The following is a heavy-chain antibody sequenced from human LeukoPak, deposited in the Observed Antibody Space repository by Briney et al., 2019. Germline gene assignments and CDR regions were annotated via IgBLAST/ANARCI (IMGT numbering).Heavy chain of an antibody. Sequence: ASVKVSCKASGGTFSSYAISWVRQAPGQGLEWMGRIIPILGIANYAQKFQGRVTITADKSTSTAYMELSSLRSEDTAVYYCAKVPTPFYYYYGMDVWGQGTTVTVSS. CDR1: GGTFSSYA. CDR3: AKVPTPFYYYYGMDV. J-gene: IGHJ6*02. V-gene: IGHV1-69*04. CDR2: IIPILGIA.